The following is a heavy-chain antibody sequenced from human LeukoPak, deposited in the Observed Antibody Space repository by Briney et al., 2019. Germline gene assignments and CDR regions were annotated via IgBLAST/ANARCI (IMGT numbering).Heavy chain of an antibody. D-gene: IGHD1-26*01. CDR2: IYTSGST. CDR3: ARDQTGGRAFDI. CDR1: GGSITSYY. V-gene: IGHV4-4*07. J-gene: IGHJ3*02. Sequence: SETLSLTCTVSGGSITSYYWSWIRQPAGKGLEWIGRIYTSGSTNYNPSLKSRVTMSVDTSKNQFSLKRSSVTAADTAVYYCARDQTGGRAFDIWGQGTMVTVSS.